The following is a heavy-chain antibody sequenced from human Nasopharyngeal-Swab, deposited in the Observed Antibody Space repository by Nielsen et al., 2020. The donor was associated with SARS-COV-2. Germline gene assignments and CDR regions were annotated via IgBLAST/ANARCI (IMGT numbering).Heavy chain of an antibody. CDR2: IDPSGGST. Sequence: ASVKVSCKASGYTFTNYYMHWVRQAPGQGLEWMGVIDPSGGSTSYAQKFQGRVTMTRDTSTSTVYMELSSLRSEDTAVYYCARVGGDYGMDVWGQGTTVTVSS. D-gene: IGHD3-10*01. J-gene: IGHJ6*02. V-gene: IGHV1-46*01. CDR1: GYTFTNYY. CDR3: ARVGGDYGMDV.